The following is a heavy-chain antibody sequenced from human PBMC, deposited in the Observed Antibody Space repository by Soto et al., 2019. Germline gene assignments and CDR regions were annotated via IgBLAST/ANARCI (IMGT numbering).Heavy chain of an antibody. CDR2: ISSSSSNT. V-gene: IGHV3-11*06. CDR1: GFTFSDYY. Sequence: QVQLVESGGGLVKPGGSLRISCAASGFTFSDYYMSWIRQAPGKGLEWVSYISSSSSNTNYADSVKGRFTISRDNSKNSLYLQMISLRAEDTAVYYCARASYSGSYREYWGQGTLVTVS. J-gene: IGHJ4*02. D-gene: IGHD1-26*01. CDR3: ARASYSGSYREY.